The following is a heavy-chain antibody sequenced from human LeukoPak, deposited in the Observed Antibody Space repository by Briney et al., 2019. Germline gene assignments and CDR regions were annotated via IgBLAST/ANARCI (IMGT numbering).Heavy chain of an antibody. CDR3: ARSHYYYMDV. V-gene: IGHV4-4*09. Sequence: PSETLSLTCTVSGGSISSYYWSWIRQPPGKGLEWIGYIYTSGSTNYNPSLKSRVTISVDTSKNQFPLKLSSVTAADTAVYYCARSHYYYMDVWGKGTTVTVSS. J-gene: IGHJ6*03. CDR1: GGSISSYY. CDR2: IYTSGST.